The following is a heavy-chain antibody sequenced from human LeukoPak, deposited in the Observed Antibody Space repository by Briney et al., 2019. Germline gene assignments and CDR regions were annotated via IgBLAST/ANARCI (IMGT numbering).Heavy chain of an antibody. D-gene: IGHD3-10*01. CDR2: INHSGST. Sequence: SETLSLTCAVYGGSFSGYYWSWIRQPPGKGLEWIGEINHSGSTNYNPSLKSRATISVDTSKNQFSLKLSSVTAADTAVYYCAREGFGSGSYYNDWGQGTLVTVSS. CDR3: AREGFGSGSYYND. V-gene: IGHV4-34*01. J-gene: IGHJ4*02. CDR1: GGSFSGYY.